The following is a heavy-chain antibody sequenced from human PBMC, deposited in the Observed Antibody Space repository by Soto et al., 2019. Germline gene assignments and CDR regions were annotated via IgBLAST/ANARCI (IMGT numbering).Heavy chain of an antibody. D-gene: IGHD5-12*01. CDR1: GGSIISGGYY. CDR3: ARVGESGYEGGYYFDY. V-gene: IGHV4-31*03. J-gene: IGHJ4*02. Sequence: QVQLQESGPGLVKPSQTLSLTCTVSGGSIISGGYYWTWIRQHPGKGLEWIGYIHDSGSTDYNPSLKSRLTILVAPSKSQFSLILSSVTAADTAVYYCARVGESGYEGGYYFDYWGQGTLVTVSS. CDR2: IHDSGST.